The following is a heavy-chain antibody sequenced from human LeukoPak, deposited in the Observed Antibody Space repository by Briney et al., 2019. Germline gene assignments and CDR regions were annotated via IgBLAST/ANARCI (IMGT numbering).Heavy chain of an antibody. CDR2: IYSGGSA. V-gene: IGHV4-34*01. J-gene: IGHJ4*02. CDR1: SGSFSDYC. CDR3: ARGVVDYSTRSGYFSH. D-gene: IGHD3-22*01. Sequence: SETLSLTCAVCSGSFSDYCWSWIRQPPGRGLEWIGEIYSGGSANYNPSLKSRLAISVDTSKSQFSLRLSSLTAADTAVYFCARGVVDYSTRSGYFSHWGQGTLVAVSS.